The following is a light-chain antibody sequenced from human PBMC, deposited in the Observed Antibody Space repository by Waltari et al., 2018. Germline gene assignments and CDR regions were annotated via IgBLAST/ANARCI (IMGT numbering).Light chain of an antibody. V-gene: IGKV3-20*01. J-gene: IGKJ1*01. CDR1: ESVRTA. CDR3: QHYVRLPVA. Sequence: SCRASESVRTALAWYQQKPGQAPRLLIFGASNRAIGIPDRLSGGGSGTDFSLTISRLEPEDFAVYFCQHYVRLPVAFGQGTKVDVK. CDR2: GAS.